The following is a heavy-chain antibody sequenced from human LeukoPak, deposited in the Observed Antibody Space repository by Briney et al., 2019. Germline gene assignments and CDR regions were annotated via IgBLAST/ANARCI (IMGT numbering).Heavy chain of an antibody. CDR3: AKESRDPGRGYFDY. V-gene: IGHV3-23*01. D-gene: IGHD2-15*01. CDR2: ISGSGGST. J-gene: IGHJ4*02. CDR1: GFTFGSYA. Sequence: PGGSLRLSCAASGFTFGSYAMSWVRQAPGKGLEWVSAISGSGGSTYYADSVKGRFTISRDNSKNTLYLQMNGLRAEDTAVYYCAKESRDPGRGYFDYWGQGTLVTVSS.